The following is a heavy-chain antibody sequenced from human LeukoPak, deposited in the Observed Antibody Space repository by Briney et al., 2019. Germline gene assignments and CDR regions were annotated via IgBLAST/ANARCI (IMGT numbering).Heavy chain of an antibody. V-gene: IGHV4-34*01. J-gene: IGHJ4*02. D-gene: IGHD2-15*01. CDR1: GGSFSGYY. CDR3: ARGPPVGHFDY. Sequence: SETLSLTCAVYGGSFSGYYWSWIRQPPGKGLEWIGEINHSGSTNYNPSLKSRVTISVDTSKNQFSLKLSSVTAADTAVYYCARGPPVGHFDYWGQGTLVTVSS. CDR2: INHSGST.